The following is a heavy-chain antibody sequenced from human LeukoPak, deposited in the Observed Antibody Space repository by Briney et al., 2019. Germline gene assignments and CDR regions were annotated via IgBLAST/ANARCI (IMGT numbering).Heavy chain of an antibody. CDR3: AAGTIVVVPAAIY. CDR1: GYGFINYG. V-gene: IGHV1-18*01. CDR2: ISAYNGNT. J-gene: IGHJ4*02. Sequence: ASVKVSFKASGYGFINYGFSWVRQAPGQGLEWMGWISAYNGNTNYAQNLQGRVTMTTDTSTSTVYMELRSLRSDDTAVYYCAAGTIVVVPAAIYWGQGTLVTVSS. D-gene: IGHD2-2*01.